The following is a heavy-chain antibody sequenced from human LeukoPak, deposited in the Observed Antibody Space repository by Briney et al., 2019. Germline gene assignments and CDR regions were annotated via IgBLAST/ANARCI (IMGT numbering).Heavy chain of an antibody. Sequence: SEKVSCKASGRTFSSYAISWVRQAPGQGLEWMGRIIPIFGTANYAQKFQGRVTITTDESTSTAYMELSSLRSEDTAVYYCASGRYGYYYYYMDVWGKGTTVTVSS. D-gene: IGHD3-16*02. V-gene: IGHV1-69*05. CDR2: IIPIFGTA. CDR3: ASGRYGYYYYYMDV. CDR1: GRTFSSYA. J-gene: IGHJ6*03.